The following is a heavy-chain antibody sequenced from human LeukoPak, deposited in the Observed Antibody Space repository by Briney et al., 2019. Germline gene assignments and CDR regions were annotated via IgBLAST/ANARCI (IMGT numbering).Heavy chain of an antibody. D-gene: IGHD1-26*01. CDR2: ISSSTTYI. V-gene: IGHV3-21*01. CDR1: GFIFSNYA. Sequence: GGSLRLSCAASGFIFSNYAMSWVRQAPGKGLEWVSSISSSTTYIYYADSVKGRFTISRDNTKNSLYLQMNSLRAEDAAVYYCARSGIVGATPPYYLDYWGQGTLVTVS. CDR3: ARSGIVGATPPYYLDY. J-gene: IGHJ4*02.